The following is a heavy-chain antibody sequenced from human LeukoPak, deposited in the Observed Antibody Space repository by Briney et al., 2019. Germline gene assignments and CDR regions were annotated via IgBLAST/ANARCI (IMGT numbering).Heavy chain of an antibody. V-gene: IGHV3-53*01. CDR3: ARGPGDYFDF. CDR2: IYSGGST. D-gene: IGHD1-14*01. J-gene: IGHJ4*02. Sequence: GGSLRLSCAASGFTVRSNYMSWVRQAPGKGLEWVSVIYSGGSTYYADYVKGRFTISRDNSMNTLFLQMNGLRAEDTAVYYCARGPGDYFDFWGQGTLVTVSS. CDR1: GFTVRSNY.